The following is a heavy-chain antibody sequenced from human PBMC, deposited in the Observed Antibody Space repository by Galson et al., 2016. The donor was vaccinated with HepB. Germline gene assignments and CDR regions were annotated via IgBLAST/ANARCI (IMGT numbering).Heavy chain of an antibody. J-gene: IGHJ4*02. CDR1: GFTFSSYW. D-gene: IGHD3-10*01. V-gene: IGHV3-7*02. CDR2: IKQDGSEQ. Sequence: SLRLSCAASGFTFSSYWISWVRQAPGKRLECVANIKQDGSEQYYVDSVKGRFTISRDNAKNTLYLQMNSLRAEDTAVYYCASSVRGSGSPPGGYWGQGTLVTVSS. CDR3: ASSVRGSGSPPGGY.